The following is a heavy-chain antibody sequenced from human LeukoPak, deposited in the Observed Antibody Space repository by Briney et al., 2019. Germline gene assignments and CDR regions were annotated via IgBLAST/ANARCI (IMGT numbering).Heavy chain of an antibody. CDR1: GFTFSDYY. CDR2: ISSSGSTI. Sequence: GGSLRLSCAASGFTFSDYYMSWIRQAPGKGLEWVSYISSSGSTIYYADSVKGRSTISRDNAKNSLYLQMNSLRAEDTAVYYCARDLEGYSWAFDYWGQGTLVTVSS. CDR3: ARDLEGYSWAFDY. J-gene: IGHJ4*02. V-gene: IGHV3-11*01. D-gene: IGHD5-18*01.